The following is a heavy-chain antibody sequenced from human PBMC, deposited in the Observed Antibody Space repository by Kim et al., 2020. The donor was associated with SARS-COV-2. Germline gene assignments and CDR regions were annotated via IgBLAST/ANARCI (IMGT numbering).Heavy chain of an antibody. CDR3: AGGRFDY. CDR1: GFTFSSHW. CDR2: INQDGSEK. J-gene: IGHJ4*02. V-gene: IGHV3-7*04. Sequence: GGSLRLSCADSGFTFSSHWMNWVRQAPGKGLEWVANINQDGSEKFYVDSVKGRFTISRDNAKKSLYLQMNTLRAEDTAVYYCAGGRFDYWGQGTLVTVSS.